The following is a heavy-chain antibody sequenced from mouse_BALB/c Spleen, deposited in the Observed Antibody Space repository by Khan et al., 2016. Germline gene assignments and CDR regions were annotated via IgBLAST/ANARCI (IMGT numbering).Heavy chain of an antibody. CDR2: INPDSSTI. CDR1: GFDFSRFW. CDR3: ASPTVGMDY. D-gene: IGHD1-1*01. V-gene: IGHV4-1*02. J-gene: IGHJ4*01. Sequence: EVTLLASGGGLVQPGGSLKLSCEVSGFDFSRFWMSWVRQAQGKGLEWIGEINPDSSTINYTPSLKDKFILSRDNAKKTLYLQMSKVISEDTALYYCASPTVGMDYWGQGTSVTVSS.